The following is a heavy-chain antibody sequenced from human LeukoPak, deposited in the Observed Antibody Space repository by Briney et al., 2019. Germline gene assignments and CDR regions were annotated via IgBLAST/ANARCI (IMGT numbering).Heavy chain of an antibody. D-gene: IGHD2-15*01. CDR1: GFTFSDYY. CDR2: ISSSGSTI. V-gene: IGHV3-11*01. Sequence: GALRLSCAASGFTFSDYYMSWIRQAPGKGLEWVSYISSSGSTIYYADSVKGRFTISRDNAKNSLYLQMNSLRAEDTAVYYCARSPVIVVGRGYYFDYWGQGTLVTVSS. J-gene: IGHJ4*02. CDR3: ARSPVIVVGRGYYFDY.